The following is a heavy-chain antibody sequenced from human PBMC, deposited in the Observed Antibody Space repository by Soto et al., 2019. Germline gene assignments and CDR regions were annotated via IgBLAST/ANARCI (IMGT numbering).Heavy chain of an antibody. J-gene: IGHJ4*02. CDR3: AHRQTKYDSSGYYYPSYFDY. CDR2: IYWDDDK. V-gene: IGHV2-5*02. D-gene: IGHD3-22*01. CDR1: GFSLSTTGVG. Sequence: SGPTLVNPTQTLTLTCTLSGFSLSTTGVGVGWIRQPPGKALEWLALIYWDDDKRYSPSLKSRLTITKDTSKNQVVLTMTNMDPVDTATYYCAHRQTKYDSSGYYYPSYFDYWGQGTLVTVSS.